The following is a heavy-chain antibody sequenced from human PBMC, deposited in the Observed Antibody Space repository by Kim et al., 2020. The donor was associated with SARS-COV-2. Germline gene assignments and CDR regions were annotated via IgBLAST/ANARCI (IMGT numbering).Heavy chain of an antibody. Sequence: ASVKVSCKVSGYTLTELSMHWVRQAPGKGLEWMGGFDPEDGETIYAQKFQGRVTMTEDTSTDTAYMELSSLRSEDTAVYYCATVLPTASYSSSWYSFDYWGQGTLVTVSS. J-gene: IGHJ4*02. CDR2: FDPEDGET. D-gene: IGHD6-13*01. CDR1: GYTLTELS. CDR3: ATVLPTASYSSSWYSFDY. V-gene: IGHV1-24*01.